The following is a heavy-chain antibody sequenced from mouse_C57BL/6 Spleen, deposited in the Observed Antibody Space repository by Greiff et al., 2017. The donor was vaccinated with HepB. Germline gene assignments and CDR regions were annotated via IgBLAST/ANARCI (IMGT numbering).Heavy chain of an antibody. CDR3: ASDREETGWYFDV. J-gene: IGHJ1*03. CDR2: ISDGGSYT. CDR1: GFTFSSYA. V-gene: IGHV5-4*01. D-gene: IGHD3-1*01. Sequence: EVQGVESGGGLVKPGGSLKLSCAASGFTFSSYAMSWVRQTPEKRLEWVATISDGGSYTYYPDNVKGRFTISRDNAKNNLYLQMSHLKSEDTAMYYWASDREETGWYFDVWGTGTTVTVSS.